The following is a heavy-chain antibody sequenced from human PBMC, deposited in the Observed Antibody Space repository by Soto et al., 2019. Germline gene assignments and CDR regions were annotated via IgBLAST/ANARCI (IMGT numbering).Heavy chain of an antibody. CDR1: GFTFSSYA. V-gene: IGHV3-23*01. CDR3: AKDVGSRPVAYYFDY. D-gene: IGHD1-26*01. Sequence: EVQLLDSGGGLVQHGGSLRLSCAASGFTFSSYAMSWVRQAPGKGLEWVSAISGSGGSTYYADSVKGRFTISRDNSKNTLYLQMNSLRAEHTAVYYCAKDVGSRPVAYYFDYWGQGTLVTVSS. CDR2: ISGSGGST. J-gene: IGHJ4*02.